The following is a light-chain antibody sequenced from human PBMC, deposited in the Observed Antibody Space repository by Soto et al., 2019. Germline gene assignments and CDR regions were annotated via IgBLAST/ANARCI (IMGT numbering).Light chain of an antibody. CDR3: QQRSNWPRGT. V-gene: IGKV3-11*01. CDR1: QSVSSY. CDR2: DAS. Sequence: EIVLTQSPATLSLSPGERATLSCRASQSVSSYLAWYQQKPGQAPRLLIYDASNRATGIPARFSGSGSGTDFTPTISSLEPEDFAVYYCQQRSNWPRGTFGQGTKLEIK. J-gene: IGKJ2*01.